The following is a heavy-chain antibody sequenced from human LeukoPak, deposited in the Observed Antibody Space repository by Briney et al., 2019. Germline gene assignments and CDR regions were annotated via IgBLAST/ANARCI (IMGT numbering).Heavy chain of an antibody. Sequence: GGSLRLSCAASGFTFSSYAMHWVRQAPGKGLEWVAVISYDGSNKYYADSVKGRFTISRDNSKNTLYLQMNSLRAEDTAVYYCARDPEYSSSSFDSDYYYYMDVWGKGTTVTVSS. CDR1: GFTFSSYA. CDR2: ISYDGSNK. V-gene: IGHV3-30-3*01. CDR3: ARDPEYSSSSFDSDYYYYMDV. J-gene: IGHJ6*03. D-gene: IGHD6-6*01.